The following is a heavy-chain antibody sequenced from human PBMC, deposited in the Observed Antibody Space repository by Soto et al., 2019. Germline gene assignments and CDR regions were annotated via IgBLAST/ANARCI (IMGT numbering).Heavy chain of an antibody. J-gene: IGHJ6*02. D-gene: IGHD2-15*01. CDR2: ISYDGSNK. Sequence: QVQLVESGGGVVQPGRSLRLSCAASGFTFSSYAMHWVRQAPGKGLEWVAVISYDGSNKYYADSVKGRFTISRDNSKNTLYLKMNSLRAEDTAVYYCAREGYCSGGSCKDGMDVWGQGTTVTVSS. CDR3: AREGYCSGGSCKDGMDV. V-gene: IGHV3-30-3*01. CDR1: GFTFSSYA.